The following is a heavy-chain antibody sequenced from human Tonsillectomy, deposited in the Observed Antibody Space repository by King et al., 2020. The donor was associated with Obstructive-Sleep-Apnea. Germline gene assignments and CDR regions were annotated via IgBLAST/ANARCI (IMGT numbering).Heavy chain of an antibody. CDR3: ARGYRVTMVRGVRTNWFDP. J-gene: IGHJ5*02. V-gene: IGHV4-34*01. Sequence: VQLQQWGAGLLKPSETLSLTCAVYGGSFSGYYWSWIRQPPGNGLEWIGEINHSGSTNYNPSLKSRGTISVDTSKNQFSLKLSSVTAADTAVYYCARGYRVTMVRGVRTNWFDPWGQGTLVTVSS. CDR1: GGSFSGYY. CDR2: INHSGST. D-gene: IGHD3-10*01.